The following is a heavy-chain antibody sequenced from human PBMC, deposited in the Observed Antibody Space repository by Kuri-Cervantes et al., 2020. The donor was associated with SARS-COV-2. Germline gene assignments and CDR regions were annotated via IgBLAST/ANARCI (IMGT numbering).Heavy chain of an antibody. CDR2: IYYSGST. D-gene: IGHD2-21*01. Sequence: SETLSLTCTVSGGSISSYYWSWIRQPAGKGLEWIGYIYYSGSTNYNPSLKSRVTISVDTSKNQFSLKLSSVTAADTAVYYCARTDSPPLNWFDPWGQGTLVTVSS. J-gene: IGHJ5*02. CDR3: ARTDSPPLNWFDP. CDR1: GGSISSYY. V-gene: IGHV4-59*01.